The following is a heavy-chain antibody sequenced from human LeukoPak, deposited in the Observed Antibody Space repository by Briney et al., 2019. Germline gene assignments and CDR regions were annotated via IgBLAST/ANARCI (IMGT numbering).Heavy chain of an antibody. CDR3: ARHRDNWNSSF. J-gene: IGHJ4*02. Sequence: SETLSLTCTVSGGSISSSSYYWGWIRQPPGKGLEWIGSIYYSGSTYYNPSLKSRVTISVDTSKNQFSLKLSSVTAADTAVYYCARHRDNWNSSFWGQGTLVTVSS. V-gene: IGHV4-39*01. D-gene: IGHD1-7*01. CDR2: IYYSGST. CDR1: GGSISSSSYY.